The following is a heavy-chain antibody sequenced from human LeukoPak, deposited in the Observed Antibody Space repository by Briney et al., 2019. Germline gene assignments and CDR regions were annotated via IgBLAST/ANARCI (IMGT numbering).Heavy chain of an antibody. D-gene: IGHD3-9*01. CDR1: GYTLTELS. Sequence: GASVKVSCKVSGYTLTELSMHWVRQAPGKGLEWMGGFDPEDGETIYAQKFQGRVTMTEDTSTDTAYMELSSLRSEDTAVYYCAREDLDYHILTGYYRKYSFDYWGQGTLVTVSS. V-gene: IGHV1-24*01. J-gene: IGHJ4*02. CDR3: AREDLDYHILTGYYRKYSFDY. CDR2: FDPEDGET.